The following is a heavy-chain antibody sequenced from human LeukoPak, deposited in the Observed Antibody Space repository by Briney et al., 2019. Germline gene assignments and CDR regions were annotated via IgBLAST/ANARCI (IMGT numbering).Heavy chain of an antibody. CDR3: ARERYYYDSSGSHTGYYYYGMDV. CDR1: GGSISSYY. V-gene: IGHV4-59*01. Sequence: SETLSLTCTVSGGSISSYYWSWIRQPPGKGLEWIGYIYYSGSTNYNPSLKGRVTISVDTSKNQFSLKLSSVTAADTAVYYCARERYYYDSSGSHTGYYYYGMDVWGQGTTVTVSS. CDR2: IYYSGST. J-gene: IGHJ6*02. D-gene: IGHD3-22*01.